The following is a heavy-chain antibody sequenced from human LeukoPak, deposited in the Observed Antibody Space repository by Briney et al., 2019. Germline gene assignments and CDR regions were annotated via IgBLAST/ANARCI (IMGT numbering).Heavy chain of an antibody. CDR2: ISAYNGNT. CDR3: ARDPTIMYSSSWHGYIDY. V-gene: IGHV1-18*01. Sequence: ASVKVSCKASGGTFSSYAISWVRQAPGQGLEWMGWISAYNGNTNYAQKLQGRVTMTTDTSTSTAYMELRSLRSDDTAVYYCARDPTIMYSSSWHGYIDYWGQGTLVTVSS. J-gene: IGHJ4*02. CDR1: GGTFSSYA. D-gene: IGHD6-13*01.